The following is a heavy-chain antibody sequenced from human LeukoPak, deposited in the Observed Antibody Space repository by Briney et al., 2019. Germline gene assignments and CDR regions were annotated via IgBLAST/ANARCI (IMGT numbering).Heavy chain of an antibody. CDR3: AKTVAGYWYFDL. J-gene: IGHJ2*01. CDR1: GGSISHYF. Sequence: SETLSLTCTVSGGSISHYFRSWIRQPPGKALEWIGYIYYSGSTNYNPSLKSRVTISVDPSKNQFSLKLNSVTAADTAVYYCAKTVAGYWYFDLWGRGTLVTVSS. D-gene: IGHD6-19*01. V-gene: IGHV4-59*08. CDR2: IYYSGST.